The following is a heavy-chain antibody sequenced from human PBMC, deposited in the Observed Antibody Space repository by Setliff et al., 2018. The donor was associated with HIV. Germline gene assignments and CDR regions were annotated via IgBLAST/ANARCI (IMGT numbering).Heavy chain of an antibody. Sequence: PSETLSLTCAVYGGSLWGYYWTWIRQPPGEGLEWIGEIDYSGSSSSNPSLKSRVTISVDTSRNQFSLKIFSVTAADTAMYYCARLGEIADRPGYYMDVWSNGTTVTVPS. CDR2: IDYSGSS. CDR1: GGSLWGYY. J-gene: IGHJ6*03. V-gene: IGHV4-34*01. CDR3: ARLGEIADRPGYYMDV. D-gene: IGHD6-6*01.